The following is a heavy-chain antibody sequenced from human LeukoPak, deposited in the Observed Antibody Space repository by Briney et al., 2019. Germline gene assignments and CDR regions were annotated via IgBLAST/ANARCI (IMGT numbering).Heavy chain of an antibody. D-gene: IGHD3-22*01. J-gene: IGHJ3*02. CDR2: IYTSGST. Sequence: KPSETLSLTCTVSGGSISSYYWSLIRQPAGKGLEWLGRIYTSGSTSYNPSLKSRVTMSVDTSKNQFSLKLSSVTAADTAVYYCARGPNRITMMIGDAFDIWGQGTMVTISS. CDR3: ARGPNRITMMIGDAFDI. CDR1: GGSISSYY. V-gene: IGHV4-4*07.